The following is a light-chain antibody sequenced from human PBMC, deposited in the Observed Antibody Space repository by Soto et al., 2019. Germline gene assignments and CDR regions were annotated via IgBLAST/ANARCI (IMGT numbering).Light chain of an antibody. CDR2: GAS. V-gene: IGKV3-15*01. CDR3: QQYNNWHAIT. J-gene: IGKJ5*01. CDR1: QSVSSN. Sequence: EIVMTQSPATLSVSPGERATLSCRASQSVSSNLAWYQQKPGQAPRLLIYGASTRATGIPARFSGSGSGTGFTLTNSSLQSEDFAVYYCQQYNNWHAITFGQGTRLEIK.